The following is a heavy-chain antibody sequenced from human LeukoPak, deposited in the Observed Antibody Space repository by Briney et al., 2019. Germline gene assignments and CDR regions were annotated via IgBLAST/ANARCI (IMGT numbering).Heavy chain of an antibody. J-gene: IGHJ4*02. V-gene: IGHV4-4*02. CDR2: MYLSGTT. D-gene: IGHD3-22*01. Sequence: PSETLSLTCTVSGDSINSLDLWSWVRQPPGKGLEWIGEMYLSGTTHSNPSVKSRVTISIDKSKNQFFLNLSSVTAADTAVYYCAGLVGRYSSGLYHYYFDYWGQGTLATVSS. CDR1: GDSINSLDL. CDR3: AGLVGRYSSGLYHYYFDY.